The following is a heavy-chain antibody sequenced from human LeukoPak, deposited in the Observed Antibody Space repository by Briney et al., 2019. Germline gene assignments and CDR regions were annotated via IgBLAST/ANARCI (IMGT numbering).Heavy chain of an antibody. D-gene: IGHD2/OR15-2a*01. J-gene: IGHJ4*02. CDR1: GFTFSSYA. CDR3: VKDVIVGARRGHICSFDY. V-gene: IGHV3-64D*06. CDR2: ISSNGDST. Sequence: GGSLGLSCSASGFTFSSYAKHWVRQAPGKGLVYVLTISSNGDSTYYADSVKGRFTISRDNSKNTLYLQMSSLRAEDTAVYYCVKDVIVGARRGHICSFDYWAQGTLVTVSS.